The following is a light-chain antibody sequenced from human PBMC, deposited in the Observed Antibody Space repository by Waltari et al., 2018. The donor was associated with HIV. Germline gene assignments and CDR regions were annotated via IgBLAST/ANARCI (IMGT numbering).Light chain of an antibody. CDR1: SSDIGDYNY. CDR3: CSFAGSYTLV. CDR2: DVH. J-gene: IGLJ3*02. Sequence: QPALSQPRSVSGSPGQSVTFSCTGTSSDIGDYNYVLWYQQHRGKAPKLMVYDVHKRPAGVPDRFSCSKSGNTAALTISGLQAEDEAAYYCCSFAGSYTLVFGGETKLTVL. V-gene: IGLV2-11*01.